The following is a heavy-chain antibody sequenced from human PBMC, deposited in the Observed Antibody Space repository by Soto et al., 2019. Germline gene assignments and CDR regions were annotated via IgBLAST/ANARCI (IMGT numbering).Heavy chain of an antibody. Sequence: PSETLSLTCTVSGGSISSYYWSWIRQPPGKGLEWIGYIYYSGSTNYNPSLKSRVTISVDTSKNQFSLKLSSVTAADTAVYYCARDNGELIVDYWGQGTLVTVSS. CDR1: GGSISSYY. CDR2: IYYSGST. J-gene: IGHJ4*02. CDR3: ARDNGELIVDY. D-gene: IGHD1-26*01. V-gene: IGHV4-59*01.